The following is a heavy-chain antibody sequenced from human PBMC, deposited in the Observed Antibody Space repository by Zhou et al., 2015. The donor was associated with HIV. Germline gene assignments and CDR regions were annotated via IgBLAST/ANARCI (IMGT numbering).Heavy chain of an antibody. Sequence: QVQLVQSGAEVKKPGSSVKVSCKASGGTFSSYAISWVRQAPGQGLEWMGGIIPIFGTANYAQKFQGRVTITADESTSTAYMELSSLRSEDTAVYYCARDLGLQSGSDTSYYYYMDVWGKGTTVTVSS. D-gene: IGHD4-11*01. V-gene: IGHV1-69*01. CDR3: ARDLGLQSGSDTSYYYYMDV. CDR1: GGTFSSYA. CDR2: IIPIFGTA. J-gene: IGHJ6*03.